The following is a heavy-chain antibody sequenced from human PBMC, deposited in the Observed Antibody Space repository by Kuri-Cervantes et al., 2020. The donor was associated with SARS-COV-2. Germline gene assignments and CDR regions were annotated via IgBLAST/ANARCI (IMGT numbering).Heavy chain of an antibody. D-gene: IGHD3-3*01. CDR2: IYYSGST. V-gene: IGHV4-59*11. J-gene: IGHJ6*03. CDR1: GGSISSHY. Sequence: SETLSLTCTVSGGSISSHYWSWIRQPPGKGLEWIGYIYYSGSTNYNPSLKSRVTISVDTSKNQFSLKLSSVTAADTAVYYCARAYYDFWSGYYTYYYMDVWGKGTTVTVSS. CDR3: ARAYYDFWSGYYTYYYMDV.